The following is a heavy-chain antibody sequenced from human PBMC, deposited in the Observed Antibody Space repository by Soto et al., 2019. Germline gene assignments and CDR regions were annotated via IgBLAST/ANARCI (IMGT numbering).Heavy chain of an antibody. CDR1: GYTFTSYG. CDR3: ARALYYYDNSGLAF. Sequence: QIHLEQSEPEVKKPGASVKVSCKASGYTFTSYGISWVRLAPGQGLEWMGWINIYGGGTNYAQKYQDRVTMTRDTSTNTFYLEMRSLTSDDTAIYSCARALYYYDNSGLAFWGQGTLVTVSS. D-gene: IGHD3-22*01. CDR2: INIYGGGT. V-gene: IGHV1-18*01. J-gene: IGHJ4*02.